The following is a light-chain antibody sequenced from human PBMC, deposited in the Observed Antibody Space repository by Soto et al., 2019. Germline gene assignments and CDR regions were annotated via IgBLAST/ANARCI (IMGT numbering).Light chain of an antibody. CDR2: SNN. CDR1: SSNIGSNT. V-gene: IGLV1-44*01. Sequence: QSVLTQPPSASGTPGQRVTISCSGSSSNIGSNTINWYQQVPGTAPKLLIYSNNQRPSGVPDRFSGSKSGTSASLAISGLQSEDEADYYCATWDDSLNGRLFGGGTKVTVL. CDR3: ATWDDSLNGRL. J-gene: IGLJ2*01.